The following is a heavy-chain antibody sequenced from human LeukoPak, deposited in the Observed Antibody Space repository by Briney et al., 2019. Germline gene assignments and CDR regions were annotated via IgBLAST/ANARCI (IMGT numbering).Heavy chain of an antibody. V-gene: IGHV3-20*04. CDR2: INWNGGTT. J-gene: IGHJ6*03. Sequence: GGSLRLSCAASGFTFDDYGMTWVRQAPGKGLEWVSGINWNGGTTGYADSVKGRFTISRDNAENSLHLQMNSLRAEDTALYYCARGCSGYGGYYYYYMDVWGKGTTVTVSS. D-gene: IGHD5-12*01. CDR3: ARGCSGYGGYYYYYMDV. CDR1: GFTFDDYG.